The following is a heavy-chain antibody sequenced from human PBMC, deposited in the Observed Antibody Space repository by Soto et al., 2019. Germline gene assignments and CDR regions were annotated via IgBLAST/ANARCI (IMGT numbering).Heavy chain of an antibody. CDR2: IIPIFGTA. D-gene: IGHD4-4*01. CDR3: AREYSSVRTVRGSWFDP. Sequence: GASVKVSCKASGGTFSSYAISWVRQAPGQGLEWMGGIIPIFGTANYAQKFQGRVTITADESTSTAYMGLSSLRSEDTAVYYCAREYSSVRTVRGSWFDPWGQGTLVTVSS. CDR1: GGTFSSYA. J-gene: IGHJ5*02. V-gene: IGHV1-69*13.